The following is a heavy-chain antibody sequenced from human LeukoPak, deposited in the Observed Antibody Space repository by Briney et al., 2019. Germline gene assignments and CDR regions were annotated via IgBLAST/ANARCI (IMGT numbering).Heavy chain of an antibody. Sequence: PSETLSLTCAVSGGSISSGGYPWSWIRQPPGKVLEWIGYIYHSGSTYYNPSLKSRVTISVDRSKNQFSLKLSSVTAADTAVYYCAVAGSGFDAFDIWGQGTMVTVSS. CDR3: AVAGSGFDAFDI. CDR2: IYHSGST. CDR1: GGSISSGGYP. D-gene: IGHD3-3*01. V-gene: IGHV4-30-2*01. J-gene: IGHJ3*02.